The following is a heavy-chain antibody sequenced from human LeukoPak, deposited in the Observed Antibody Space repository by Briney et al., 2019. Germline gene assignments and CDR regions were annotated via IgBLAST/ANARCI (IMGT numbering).Heavy chain of an antibody. V-gene: IGHV3-23*01. D-gene: IGHD6-19*01. CDR3: AKDRDGVAVAGVIDY. J-gene: IGHJ4*02. Sequence: GGSLRLSCAASGFTFSSYAMSWVRQAPGKGLEWVSAISGSGGSTYYADSVKGWFTISRDNSKNTLYLQMNSLRAEDTAVYYCAKDRDGVAVAGVIDYWGQGTLVTVSS. CDR2: ISGSGGST. CDR1: GFTFSSYA.